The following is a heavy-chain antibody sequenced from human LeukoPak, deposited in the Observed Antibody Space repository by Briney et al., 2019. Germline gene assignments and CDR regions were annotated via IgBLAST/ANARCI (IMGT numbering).Heavy chain of an antibody. J-gene: IGHJ4*02. Sequence: PGGSLRLSCAASGFTFSSYSMNWVRQAPGKGLEWISYISTSSSTIYYADSMKGRFTISRDNAKNSLYLQMNSLRGEDTAVYYCAREGIDGYNYFDYWGQGTLVTVSS. V-gene: IGHV3-48*01. CDR2: ISTSSSTI. CDR1: GFTFSSYS. CDR3: AREGIDGYNYFDY. D-gene: IGHD5-24*01.